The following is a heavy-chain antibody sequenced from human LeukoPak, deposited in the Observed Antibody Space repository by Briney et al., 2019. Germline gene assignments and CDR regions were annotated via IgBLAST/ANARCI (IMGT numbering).Heavy chain of an antibody. CDR3: ARVMGATYYYYYYMDV. CDR2: IIPIFGTA. J-gene: IGHJ6*03. Sequence: GSSVKVSCKASGGTFSSYAISWVRQAPGQGLEWMGWIIPIFGTANYAQKFQGRVTITADESTSTAYMELSSLRSEGTAVYYGARVMGATYYYYYYMDVWGKGTTVSVSS. V-gene: IGHV1-69*01. CDR1: GGTFSSYA. D-gene: IGHD1-26*01.